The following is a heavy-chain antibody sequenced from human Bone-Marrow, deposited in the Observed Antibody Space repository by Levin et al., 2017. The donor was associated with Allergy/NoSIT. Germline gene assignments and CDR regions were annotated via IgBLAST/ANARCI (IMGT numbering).Heavy chain of an antibody. CDR3: AHTRVGGAGHYYYYMDV. V-gene: IGHV2-5*02. CDR1: GFSLSTSGVG. J-gene: IGHJ6*03. CDR2: IYWDDDK. Sequence: SGPTLVKPTQTLTLTCTFSGFSLSTSGVGVGWIRQPPGKALEWLALIYWDDDKRYSPSLKSRLTITKDTSKNQVVLTMTNMDPVDTATYYCAHTRVGGAGHYYYYMDVWGKGTTVTVSS. D-gene: IGHD3-16*01.